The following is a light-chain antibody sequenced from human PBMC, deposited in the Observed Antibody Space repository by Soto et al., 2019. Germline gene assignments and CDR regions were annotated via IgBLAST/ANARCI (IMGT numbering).Light chain of an antibody. Sequence: SYELTQPPSVSVSLGQLARITCSGVPLPKKYAHWYQQKPGQSPVVVIYKGTERPSGIPERFSGSTSGTIVTLTISGVQAEDEADYYCLSTDNSGNVWVFGGGTKVTVL. CDR2: KGT. J-gene: IGLJ2*01. V-gene: IGLV3-16*01. CDR1: PLPKKY. CDR3: LSTDNSGNVWV.